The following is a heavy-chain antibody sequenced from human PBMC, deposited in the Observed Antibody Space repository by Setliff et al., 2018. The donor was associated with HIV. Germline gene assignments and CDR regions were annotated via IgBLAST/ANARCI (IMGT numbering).Heavy chain of an antibody. V-gene: IGHV4-59*12. D-gene: IGHD3-10*01. CDR2: IYYSGTT. Sequence: SETLSLTCTVSGGSISSYYWSWIRQPPGKGLEWIGYIYYSGTTNYNPSLKSRVTIAVDTSKNQFSLKLSSVTAADTAVYYCARDPVGHYYFHSWGQGTQVTVSS. CDR1: GGSISSYY. J-gene: IGHJ4*02. CDR3: ARDPVGHYYFHS.